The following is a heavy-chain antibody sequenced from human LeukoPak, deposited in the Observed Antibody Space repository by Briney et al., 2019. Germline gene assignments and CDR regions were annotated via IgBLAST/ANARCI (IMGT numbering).Heavy chain of an antibody. V-gene: IGHV1-2*02. Sequence: ASVKVSCKASGYTFADYYIHWVRQAPGQGLEWMGWINPKSGGTIYAQKFQGRVTVTRDTSISTAYMELSRLRSDDTAIFYCTRATVTESFVYWGQGTLVTVSS. D-gene: IGHD4-11*01. CDR3: TRATVTESFVY. CDR1: GYTFADYY. CDR2: INPKSGGT. J-gene: IGHJ4*02.